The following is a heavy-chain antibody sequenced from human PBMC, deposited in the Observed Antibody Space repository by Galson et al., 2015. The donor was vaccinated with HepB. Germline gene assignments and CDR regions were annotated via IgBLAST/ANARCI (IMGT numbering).Heavy chain of an antibody. CDR2: IRSKAYGGTT. CDR3: TRDDKGYYGSGSYDLFDY. V-gene: IGHV3-49*04. CDR1: GFTFGDYA. J-gene: IGHJ4*02. Sequence: SLRLSCAASGFTFGDYAMSWVRQAPGKGLEWVGFIRSKAYGGTTEYAASVKDRFTISRDDSKSIAYLQMNSLKTEDTAVYYCTRDDKGYYGSGSYDLFDYWGQGTLVTVSS. D-gene: IGHD3-10*01.